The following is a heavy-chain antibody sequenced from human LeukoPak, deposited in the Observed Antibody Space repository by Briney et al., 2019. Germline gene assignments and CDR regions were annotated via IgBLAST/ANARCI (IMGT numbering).Heavy chain of an antibody. CDR1: GYTFTSYY. J-gene: IGHJ4*02. D-gene: IGHD5-18*01. Sequence: SVKVSCKASGYTFTSYYMHWVRQAPGQGLEWMGGIIPIFGTANYAQKFQGRVTITADESTSTAYMELSSLRSEDTAVYYCATGLSGYNHGGYFDYWGQGTLVTVSS. CDR3: ATGLSGYNHGGYFDY. CDR2: IIPIFGTA. V-gene: IGHV1-69*13.